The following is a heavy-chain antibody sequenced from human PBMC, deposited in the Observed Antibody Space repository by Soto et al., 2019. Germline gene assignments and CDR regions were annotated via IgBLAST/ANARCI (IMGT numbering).Heavy chain of an antibody. CDR1: GGSISDISYC. D-gene: IGHD2-15*01. CDR3: ARHKSGSDWLDP. J-gene: IGHJ5*02. Sequence: PSETLSLTCTVSGGSISDISYCWGWIRQPPGKGLQWIGCLCYSGATYYNPSLKNRVTLSVDTSNNEFSLKLVSVTAPDTAVYYCARHKSGSDWLDPWGQGTLVTVSS. V-gene: IGHV4-39*01. CDR2: LCYSGAT.